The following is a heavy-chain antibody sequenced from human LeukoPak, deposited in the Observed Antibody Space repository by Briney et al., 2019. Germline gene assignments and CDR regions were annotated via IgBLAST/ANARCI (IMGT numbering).Heavy chain of an antibody. CDR2: ITSGDHI. CDR1: GFTFSDDN. J-gene: IGHJ6*04. V-gene: IGHV3-69-1*02. Sequence: GGSLRLSCAASGFTFSDDNMSWIRQAPGKGLEWVSYITSGDHIFYTDSVRGRFTISRDNAKKSLYLQMNSLRAEDTAVYYCAELGITMIGGVWGKGTTVTISS. D-gene: IGHD3-10*02. CDR3: AELGITMIGGV.